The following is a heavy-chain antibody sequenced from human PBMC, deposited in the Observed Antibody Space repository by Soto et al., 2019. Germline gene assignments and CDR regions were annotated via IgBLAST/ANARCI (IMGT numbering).Heavy chain of an antibody. CDR1: GFSFSDHY. Sequence: EMQLVESGGGLVRPGGSLRLSCAASGFSFSDHYMDWVRQAPGKGLEWVGRIRNKANHYTTEYAASVKGRFTISRDDSKNSLYLQMNSLVTDDTAVYFCTRDNPRAPGTLDYWGQGTLVSVSS. CDR2: IRNKANHYTT. J-gene: IGHJ4*02. V-gene: IGHV3-72*01. D-gene: IGHD6-13*01. CDR3: TRDNPRAPGTLDY.